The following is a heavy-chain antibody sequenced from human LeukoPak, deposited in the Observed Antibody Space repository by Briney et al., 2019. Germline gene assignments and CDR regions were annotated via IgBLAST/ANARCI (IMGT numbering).Heavy chain of an antibody. D-gene: IGHD5-18*01. CDR1: GGSISGGGYY. Sequence: PSQTLSLTCTVSGGSISGGGYYWSWIRQHPGKGLEWIGYIYYSGSTYYNPSLKSRVTISVDTSKNQFSLKLSSVTAADTAVYYCARGQGYSYGSDYWGQGTLVTVSS. CDR2: IYYSGST. J-gene: IGHJ4*02. V-gene: IGHV4-31*03. CDR3: ARGQGYSYGSDY.